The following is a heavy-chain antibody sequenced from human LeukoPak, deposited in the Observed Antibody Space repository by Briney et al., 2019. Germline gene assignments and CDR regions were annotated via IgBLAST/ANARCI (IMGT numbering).Heavy chain of an antibody. CDR2: IDSDGSSL. J-gene: IGHJ4*02. CDR3: ARGAGSFDY. Sequence: PGGSLRLSCAASGFTFSTYWMHWVRQAQGKGLVWVSRIDSDGSSLSYADSVKGRFTMSRDNAKNTLYLQMNSLRAEDTAVYYCARGAGSFDYWGQGTLVTVSS. CDR1: GFTFSTYW. V-gene: IGHV3-74*01.